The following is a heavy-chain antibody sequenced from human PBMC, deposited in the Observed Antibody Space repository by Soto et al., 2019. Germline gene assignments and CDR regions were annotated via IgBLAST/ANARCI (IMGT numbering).Heavy chain of an antibody. J-gene: IGHJ6*02. V-gene: IGHV3-21*02. CDR1: GFTFNRST. Sequence: EVQLVESGGGLVKPGGSLRLSCTASGFTFNRSTMNWVRQAPGKGPEWVSSITSDSGDINYADSVRGRFTISRDNAKNSLYLQMSSLRAEDTAVYYCARASEGDFWSGYYHGMDVWGQGTTVTVSS. CDR3: ARASEGDFWSGYYHGMDV. D-gene: IGHD3-3*01. CDR2: ITSDSGDI.